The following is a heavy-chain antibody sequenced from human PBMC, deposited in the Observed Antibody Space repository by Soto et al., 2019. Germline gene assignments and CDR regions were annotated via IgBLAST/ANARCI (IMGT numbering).Heavy chain of an antibody. D-gene: IGHD5-18*01. Sequence: GGSLRLSCAASGFTVSSNYMSWVRQAPGKGLEWVSVIYSGGSTYYADSVKGRFTISRHNSKNTLYLQMNSLRAEDTAVYYCAGVGGYSYGYNYYYYMDVWGKGTTVTVSS. CDR1: GFTVSSNY. V-gene: IGHV3-53*04. CDR2: IYSGGST. CDR3: AGVGGYSYGYNYYYYMDV. J-gene: IGHJ6*03.